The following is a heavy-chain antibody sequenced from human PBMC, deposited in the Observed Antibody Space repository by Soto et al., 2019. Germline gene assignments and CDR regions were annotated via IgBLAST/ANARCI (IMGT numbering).Heavy chain of an antibody. Sequence: HPGGSLRLSCAASGFTFSSYWMHWVRQAPGKGLVWVSRINSDGSSTSYADSVKGRFTISRDNAKNTLYLQMNSLRAEDTAVYYCVSTGWELDYYYYYGMDVWGQGTTVTVSS. J-gene: IGHJ6*02. D-gene: IGHD1-26*01. CDR1: GFTFSSYW. V-gene: IGHV3-74*01. CDR3: VSTGWELDYYYYYGMDV. CDR2: INSDGSST.